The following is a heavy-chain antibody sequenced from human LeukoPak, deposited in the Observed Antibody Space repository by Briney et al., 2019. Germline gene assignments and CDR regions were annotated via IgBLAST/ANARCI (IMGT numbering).Heavy chain of an antibody. V-gene: IGHV4-30-2*01. CDR1: GGSISGGGYS. CDR3: ARALIMVGRYYFDY. Sequence: TSETLSLTCAVSGGSISGGGYSWSRIRQPPGKGLEWIGYIYHSGITYYNPSLKSRVTISVDRSKNQFSLKLSSVTAADTAVYYCARALIMVGRYYFDYWGQGTLVTVSS. D-gene: IGHD3-10*02. CDR2: IYHSGIT. J-gene: IGHJ4*02.